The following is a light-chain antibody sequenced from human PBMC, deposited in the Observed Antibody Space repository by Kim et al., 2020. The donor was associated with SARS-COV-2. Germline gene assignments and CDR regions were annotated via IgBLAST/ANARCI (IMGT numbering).Light chain of an antibody. V-gene: IGKV1-5*03. J-gene: IGKJ1*01. CDR1: QSISSW. CDR3: QQYNSYST. CDR2: KAS. Sequence: DIQMTQSPSTLSASVGDRVTITCRASQSISSWLAWYQQKPGKAPKILIYKASSLESGVPSRFSGSGSGTEFTLTISSLQPDDFATYYCQQYNSYSTFGQWTKVDIK.